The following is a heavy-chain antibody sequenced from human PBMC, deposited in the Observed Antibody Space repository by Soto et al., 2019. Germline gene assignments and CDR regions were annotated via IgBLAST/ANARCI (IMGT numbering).Heavy chain of an antibody. Sequence: EVQLVESGGGLVQPGGSLRLSCAASGFTFSSYWMSWVRQAPGQGLEWVANIKQDGSEKYYVDSVKGRFTISRDNAKNSLYLQMNSLRAEDTAVYYCAGQGYDILTGYTDLDYWGQGTLVTVSS. D-gene: IGHD3-9*01. CDR3: AGQGYDILTGYTDLDY. CDR1: GFTFSSYW. CDR2: IKQDGSEK. J-gene: IGHJ4*02. V-gene: IGHV3-7*05.